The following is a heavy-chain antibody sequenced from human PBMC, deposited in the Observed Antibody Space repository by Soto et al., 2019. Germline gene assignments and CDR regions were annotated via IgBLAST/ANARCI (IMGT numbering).Heavy chain of an antibody. CDR2: INHSGST. Sequence: SETLSLTCAVYGGSFSGYYWSWIRQPPGKGLEWIGEINHSGSTNYNPSLKSRVTISVDTSKNQFSLKLSSVTAADTAVYYCARGRGYSGYGENDYWGQGTLVTVSS. J-gene: IGHJ4*02. CDR1: GGSFSGYY. V-gene: IGHV4-34*01. CDR3: ARGRGYSGYGENDY. D-gene: IGHD5-12*01.